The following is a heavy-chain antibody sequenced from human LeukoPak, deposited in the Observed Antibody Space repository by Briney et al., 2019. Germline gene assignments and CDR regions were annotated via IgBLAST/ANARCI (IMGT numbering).Heavy chain of an antibody. V-gene: IGHV1-24*01. CDR1: GYTLTELS. CDR2: FDPEDGET. D-gene: IGHD2-15*01. J-gene: IGHJ4*02. CDR3: ATGYCSGGSCYYRGDY. Sequence: ASVKVSCKVSGYTLTELSMHWVRQAPGKGLEWMGGFDPEDGETIYAQKFQGRVTMTEDTSTDTAYMELSSLRSEDTAVYYCATGYCSGGSCYYRGDYWGQGTLVTVSS.